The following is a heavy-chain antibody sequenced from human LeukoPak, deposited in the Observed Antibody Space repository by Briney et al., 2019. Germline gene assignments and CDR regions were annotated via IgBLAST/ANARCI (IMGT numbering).Heavy chain of an antibody. CDR3: ARDSGKFGDPSRPSGLDS. CDR2: IIPILNTI. D-gene: IGHD3-22*01. Sequence: SVKVSCKTSGGSFSNSAIIWVRQAPGHGLEWMGRIIPILNTINYSEKLQGRVSITADTSTDTAYLELSRLKSEDTALYFCARDSGKFGDPSRPSGLDSWGQGTLVTVSS. V-gene: IGHV1-69*04. J-gene: IGHJ4*02. CDR1: GGSFSNSA.